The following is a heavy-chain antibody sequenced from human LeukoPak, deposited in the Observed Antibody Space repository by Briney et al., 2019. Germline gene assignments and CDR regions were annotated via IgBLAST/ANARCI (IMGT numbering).Heavy chain of an antibody. D-gene: IGHD6-13*01. J-gene: IGHJ4*02. Sequence: PGGSLRLSCAASGFTFDDHGMSWVRQAPGKGLEWVSGIKWDGGRKGYADSVKGRFTISRDNAKNSVYLQMNSLRAEDTALYYCARGRGSSWYFYFDYWGQGTLVTVSS. CDR3: ARGRGSSWYFYFDY. CDR1: GFTFDDHG. V-gene: IGHV3-20*04. CDR2: IKWDGGRK.